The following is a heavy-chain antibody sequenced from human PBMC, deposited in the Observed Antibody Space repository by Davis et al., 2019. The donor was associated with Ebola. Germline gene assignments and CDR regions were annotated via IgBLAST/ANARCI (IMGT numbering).Heavy chain of an antibody. CDR2: IYDSENI. J-gene: IGHJ4*02. CDR1: GGSISSYL. D-gene: IGHD3-16*01. V-gene: IGHV4-59*08. Sequence: MPSETLSLTCSVSGGSISSYLWSWIRQPPGKGLEWIGYIYDSENIKYNPSLKSRVTLSVDTSKNQFSLRLSSVTAADTAVYYCASAPYENYWGQGTLVTVSS. CDR3: ASAPYENY.